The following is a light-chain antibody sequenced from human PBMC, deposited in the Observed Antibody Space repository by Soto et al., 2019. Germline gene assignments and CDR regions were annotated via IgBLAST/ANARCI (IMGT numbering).Light chain of an antibody. Sequence: QSALTQPPSVSGAPGQRVTIPCTGSSSNIGAGYDVHWYQRLPGTAPKLLIYGNTNRPSGVPDRFSGSKSDTSASLAIAGLQAEDESDDYCQSYDSSLITYVFGTGTKVTVL. J-gene: IGLJ1*01. CDR1: SSNIGAGYD. V-gene: IGLV1-40*01. CDR3: QSYDSSLITYV. CDR2: GNT.